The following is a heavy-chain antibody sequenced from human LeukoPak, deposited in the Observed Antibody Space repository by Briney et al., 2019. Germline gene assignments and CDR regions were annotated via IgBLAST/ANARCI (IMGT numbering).Heavy chain of an antibody. D-gene: IGHD2-15*01. V-gene: IGHV3-21*01. J-gene: IGHJ4*02. CDR1: GFTFSNSG. CDR2: ISYSSGHI. CDR3: AKVGEGYCSGGSRYAGDY. Sequence: GGSLRLSCAASGFTFSNSGMNWVRQAPGKGLEWVSSISYSSGHIYYADSVKGRFTISRDNAKNSLYLQMNSLRVEDTAVYYCAKVGEGYCSGGSRYAGDYWGQGTLVTVSS.